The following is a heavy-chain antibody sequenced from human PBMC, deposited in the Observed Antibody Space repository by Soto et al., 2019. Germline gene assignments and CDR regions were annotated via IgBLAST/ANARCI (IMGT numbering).Heavy chain of an antibody. CDR3: ARGAVGASFDY. V-gene: IGHV3-30*19. Sequence: QVQLVESGGGVVQPGRSLRLSCAASGFTFSSYGMHWVRLAPGKGLEWVAVISYDGSNKYYADSVKGRFTISRDNSKNTLYLQMNSLRAEDPTVYYCARGAVGASFDYWGQGTMVTVSS. CDR1: GFTFSSYG. J-gene: IGHJ4*02. D-gene: IGHD1-26*01. CDR2: ISYDGSNK.